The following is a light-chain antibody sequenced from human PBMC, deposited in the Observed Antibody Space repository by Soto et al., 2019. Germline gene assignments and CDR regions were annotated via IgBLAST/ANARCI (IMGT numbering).Light chain of an antibody. CDR1: QSVAKNY. V-gene: IGKV3-20*01. J-gene: IGKJ1*01. CDR2: DAS. Sequence: EIVLTQSPGTLSLSPGERATLSCRASQSVAKNYLAWYQQEAGQAPRLLIYDASSRATGIPDRFSGSGSGTDFTLTISRLEPEDFAVYYCHQYASPPQTFGQGTKVEIK. CDR3: HQYASPPQT.